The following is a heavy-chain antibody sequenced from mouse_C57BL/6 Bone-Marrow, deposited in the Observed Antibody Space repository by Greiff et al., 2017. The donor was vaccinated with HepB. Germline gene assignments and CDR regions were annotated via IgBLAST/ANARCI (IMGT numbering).Heavy chain of an antibody. Sequence: LQQSGGGLVQPGGSLKLSCAASGFTFSDYYMYWVRQTPEKRLEWVAYISNGGGSTYYPDTVKGRFTISRDNAKNTLYLQMSRLKSEDTAMYYCARLATVVRYFDVWGTGTTVTVSS. D-gene: IGHD1-1*01. CDR2: ISNGGGST. CDR1: GFTFSDYY. CDR3: ARLATVVRYFDV. J-gene: IGHJ1*03. V-gene: IGHV5-12*01.